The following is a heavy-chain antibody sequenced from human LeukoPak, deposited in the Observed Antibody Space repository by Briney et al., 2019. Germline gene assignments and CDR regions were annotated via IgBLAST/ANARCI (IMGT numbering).Heavy chain of an antibody. CDR1: GGSFSGYY. Sequence: SETLSLTCAVYGGSFSGYYWSWIRQPPGKGLEWIGEIIHSGSTNYNPSLKSRVTISVDTSKNQFSLKLSSVTAADTAVYYCARLGMIGTYYDFWSGYYNRDYYYGMDVWGQGTTVTVSS. CDR2: IIHSGST. V-gene: IGHV4-34*12. D-gene: IGHD3-3*01. CDR3: ARLGMIGTYYDFWSGYYNRDYYYGMDV. J-gene: IGHJ6*02.